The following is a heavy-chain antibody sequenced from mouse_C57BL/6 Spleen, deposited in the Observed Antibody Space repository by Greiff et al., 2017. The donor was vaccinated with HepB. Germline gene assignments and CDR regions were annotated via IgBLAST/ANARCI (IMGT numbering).Heavy chain of an antibody. CDR3: TRSSITTGYFDV. J-gene: IGHJ1*03. CDR2: IDPETGGT. CDR1: GYTFTDYE. Sequence: VKLMESGAELVRPGASVTLSCKASGYTFTDYEMHWVKQTPVHGLEWIGAIDPETGGTAYNQKFKGKAILTADKSSRTAYMELRSLTSEDSAVYYCTRSSITTGYFDVWGTGTTVTVSS. V-gene: IGHV1-15*01. D-gene: IGHD1-1*01.